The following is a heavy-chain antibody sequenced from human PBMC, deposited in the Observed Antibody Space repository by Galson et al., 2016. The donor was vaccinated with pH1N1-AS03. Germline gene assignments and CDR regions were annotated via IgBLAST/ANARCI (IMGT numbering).Heavy chain of an antibody. D-gene: IGHD3-16*01. V-gene: IGHV3-43*01. CDR2: ISWDGADT. Sequence: SLRPSCAASGFIFDDYSMVWVRQAPGKGLEWLCLISWDGADTYYEDSVEGRFTISRDNSQNSLYLHMNSVTPEDAAFYYCAKYRERADTWGGSLDSWGQGTLVTVSS. CDR3: AKYRERADTWGGSLDS. CDR1: GFIFDDYS. J-gene: IGHJ4*02.